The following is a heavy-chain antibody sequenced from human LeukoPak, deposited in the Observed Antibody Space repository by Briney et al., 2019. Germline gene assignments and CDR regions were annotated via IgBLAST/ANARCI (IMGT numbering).Heavy chain of an antibody. CDR3: ARRIPYDALTGYEDY. Sequence: SETLSLTCTVSGGSISSYYWSWIRQPPGKGLEWIGCISYSGSTNYNPSLKSRVTISVDTSRNQLSLKLSSVTASDTAVYYCARRIPYDALTGYEDYWGRGTLVTVSS. CDR1: GGSISSYY. J-gene: IGHJ4*02. V-gene: IGHV4-59*08. CDR2: ISYSGST. D-gene: IGHD3-9*01.